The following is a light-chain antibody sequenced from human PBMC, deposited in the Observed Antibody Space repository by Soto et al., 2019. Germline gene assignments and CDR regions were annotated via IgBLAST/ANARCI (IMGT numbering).Light chain of an antibody. CDR1: QSVSSSY. V-gene: IGKV3-20*01. Sequence: EIVLTQSPGTLSLSPGERATLSCRASQSVSSSYLAWHQQKPGQAPRLLIYGASSRATGIPDRFSGSGSGTDFTLTIRRLEPEDFAVYYCQQYGSSPRTFGQGTKVDI. CDR2: GAS. CDR3: QQYGSSPRT. J-gene: IGKJ1*01.